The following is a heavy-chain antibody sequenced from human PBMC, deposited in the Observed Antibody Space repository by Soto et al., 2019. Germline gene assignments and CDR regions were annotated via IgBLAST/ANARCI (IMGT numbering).Heavy chain of an antibody. D-gene: IGHD3-9*01. CDR3: ASLSGGYYFSRDYDILTGYYSPEAFDI. CDR1: GGTFSSYT. V-gene: IGHV1-69*02. J-gene: IGHJ3*02. CDR2: IIPILGIA. Sequence: GASVKVSCKASGGTFSSYTIGWVRQAPGQGLEWMGRIIPILGIANYAQKFQGRVTITADKSTSTAYKELSSLRSEDKAVYYSASLSGGYYFSRDYDILTGYYSPEAFDIWGQGTMVTVSS.